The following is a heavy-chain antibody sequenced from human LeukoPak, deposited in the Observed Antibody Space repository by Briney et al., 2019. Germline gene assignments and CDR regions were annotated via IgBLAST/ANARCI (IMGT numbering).Heavy chain of an antibody. D-gene: IGHD3-22*01. CDR1: GFTFSSYA. CDR2: ISGSGGST. Sequence: TGGSLRLSCAASGFTFSSYAMSWVRQAPGKGLEWVSAISGSGGSTYYADSVKGRFTISRDNAKNSLYLQMNSLRAEDTALYYCARSPTYYYDSSGTAPFDYWGQGTLVTVSS. CDR3: ARSPTYYYDSSGTAPFDY. V-gene: IGHV3-23*01. J-gene: IGHJ4*02.